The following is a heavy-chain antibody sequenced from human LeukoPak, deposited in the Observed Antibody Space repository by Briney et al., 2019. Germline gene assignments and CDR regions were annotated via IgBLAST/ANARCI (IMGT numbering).Heavy chain of an antibody. CDR2: ISGSGDST. D-gene: IGHD2-21*02. CDR3: ARDSPNCGGDCYYFDY. J-gene: IGHJ4*02. Sequence: GGSLRLSCAASGFTFSSYDMHWVRQAPGKGLEWVSAISGSGDSTYYADSVKGRFTISRDNSKNTLFLQMNSLRAEDTAVYYCARDSPNCGGDCYYFDYWGQGTLVTVSS. V-gene: IGHV3-23*01. CDR1: GFTFSSYD.